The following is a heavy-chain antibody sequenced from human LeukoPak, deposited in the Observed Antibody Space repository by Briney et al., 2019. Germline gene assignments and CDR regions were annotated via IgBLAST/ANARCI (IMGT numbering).Heavy chain of an antibody. J-gene: IGHJ4*02. Sequence: SETLSLTCAVYGGSFSGCYWSWIRQPPGKGLEWIGEINHSGSTNYNPSLKSRVTVSVDTSKNQFSLKLSSVTAADTAVYYCAREDEYSSSSHGYLWGQGTLVTVSS. V-gene: IGHV4-34*01. CDR3: AREDEYSSSSHGYL. CDR2: INHSGST. D-gene: IGHD6-6*01. CDR1: GGSFSGCY.